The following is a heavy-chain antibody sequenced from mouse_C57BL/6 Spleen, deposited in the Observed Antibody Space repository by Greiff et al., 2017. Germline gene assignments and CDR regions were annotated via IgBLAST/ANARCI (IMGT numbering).Heavy chain of an antibody. D-gene: IGHD1-1*01. CDR3: AKGYYGSSFYAMDY. V-gene: IGHV2-5*01. J-gene: IGHJ4*01. Sequence: VKLMESGPGLVQPSQCLSITCTVSGFSFTSYGVHWVRQSPGKGLEWLGVIWSGGSTAYNAAILSRLSITKVHSKSHVFVKMNSLQADDTAICYCAKGYYGSSFYAMDYWGQGTSVTVSS. CDR2: IWSGGST. CDR1: GFSFTSYG.